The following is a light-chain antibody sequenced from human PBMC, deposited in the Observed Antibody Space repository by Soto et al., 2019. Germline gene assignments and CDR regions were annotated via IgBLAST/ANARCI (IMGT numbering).Light chain of an antibody. CDR3: AAWDDSLNGAV. J-gene: IGLJ7*01. Sequence: QSVLTQPPSASGTPGQRVTISCSGSSSNIGSNTVNWYQQVPGTAPKLLIYSDDQRPSGVPDRFSGSKSGTSASLAISGLQSEDEADYYCAAWDDSLNGAVFGGGTKLTVL. CDR2: SDD. V-gene: IGLV1-44*01. CDR1: SSNIGSNT.